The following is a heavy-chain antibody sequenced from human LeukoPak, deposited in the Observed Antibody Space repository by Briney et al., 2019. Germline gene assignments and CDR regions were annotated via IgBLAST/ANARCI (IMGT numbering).Heavy chain of an antibody. CDR1: GFTFSSYG. CDR3: AKELEDYITDY. CDR2: ISYDGSNK. V-gene: IGHV3-30*18. J-gene: IGHJ4*02. Sequence: GRSLRLSCAASGFTFSSYGMHWVRQAPGKGLEWVAVISYDGSNKYYADSVKGRFTISRDNSKNTLYLQMNSLRAEDTAVCYCAKELEDYITDYWGQGTLVTVSS. D-gene: IGHD4-11*01.